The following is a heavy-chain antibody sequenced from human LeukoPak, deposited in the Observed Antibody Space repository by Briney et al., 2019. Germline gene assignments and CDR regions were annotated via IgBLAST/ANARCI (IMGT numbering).Heavy chain of an antibody. V-gene: IGHV4-34*01. J-gene: IGHJ5*02. Sequence: SETLSLTCAVYGGSFSGYYWSWIRQPPVKGLEWIGEINHSGSTNYNPSLKSRVTISVDTSKNQFSLKLSSVTAADTAVYYCARGRGKRGYSYGYSRSNWFDPWGQGTLVTVSS. CDR3: ARGRGKRGYSYGYSRSNWFDP. CDR1: GGSFSGYY. CDR2: INHSGST. D-gene: IGHD5-18*01.